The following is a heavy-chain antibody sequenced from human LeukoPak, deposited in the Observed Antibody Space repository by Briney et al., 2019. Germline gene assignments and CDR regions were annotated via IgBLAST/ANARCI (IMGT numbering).Heavy chain of an antibody. CDR1: GYPFTNYW. CDR3: ARHKGDGYNFDS. V-gene: IGHV5-10-1*01. CDR2: IDPSDSYT. J-gene: IGHJ4*02. D-gene: IGHD5-24*01. Sequence: GASLRISCQGSGYPFTNYWITWVRQMPGKGLESMGRIDPSDSYTDYSPSFQGHVSISADKSISTAYLQWSSLKASDTATYYCARHKGDGYNFDSWGQGTLVTVSS.